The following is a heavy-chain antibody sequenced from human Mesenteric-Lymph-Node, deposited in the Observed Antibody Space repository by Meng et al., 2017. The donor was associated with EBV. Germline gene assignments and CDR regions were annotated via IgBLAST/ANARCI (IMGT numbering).Heavy chain of an antibody. CDR2: IFYSGNT. V-gene: IGHV4-61*01. CDR3: ARGTTVTRGDWFDP. D-gene: IGHD4-17*01. Sequence: QVQLQESGPGLVKPSETLSLTCTVSGGSVSSGSHYWSWIRQAPGKRLEWIGYIFYSGNTNYNPSLKSRVTISVDTSKNQFSLKLSSVTAADTAVYYCARGTTVTRGDWFDPWGQGTLVTVSS. J-gene: IGHJ5*02. CDR1: GGSVSSGSHY.